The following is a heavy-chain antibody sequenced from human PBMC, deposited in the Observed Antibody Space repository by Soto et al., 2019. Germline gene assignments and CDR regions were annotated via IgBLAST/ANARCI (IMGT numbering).Heavy chain of an antibody. V-gene: IGHV4-34*01. J-gene: IGHJ3*02. CDR1: GGSFSGYY. D-gene: IGHD3-10*01. CDR3: ARDSDILLWFGEFGYDALDI. Sequence: PSETLSLTCAVYGGSFSGYYWSWIRQPPGKGLEWIGEINHSGSTNYNPSLKSRVTISVDTSKNQFSLKLSSVTAADTAVYYCARDSDILLWFGEFGYDALDIWGQGTMVTVS. CDR2: INHSGST.